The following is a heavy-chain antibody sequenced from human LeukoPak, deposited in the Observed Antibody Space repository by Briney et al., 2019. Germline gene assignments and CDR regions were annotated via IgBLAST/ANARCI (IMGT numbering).Heavy chain of an antibody. Sequence: GGSLRLSCAASGFTVSSNYMTWVRQPPGKGLEWVSVVYSGGSTYYADSVKGRFTISRDNSKNTLYLQMNSLRAEDTAVYYCANAGCSSTSCYSEHWGQGTLVTVSS. V-gene: IGHV3-53*05. D-gene: IGHD2-2*02. CDR2: VYSGGST. CDR3: ANAGCSSTSCYSEH. J-gene: IGHJ1*01. CDR1: GFTVSSNY.